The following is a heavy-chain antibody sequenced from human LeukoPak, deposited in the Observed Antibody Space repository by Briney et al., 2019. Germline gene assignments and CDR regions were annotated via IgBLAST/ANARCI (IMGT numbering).Heavy chain of an antibody. CDR1: GFTFRNYD. J-gene: IGHJ4*02. CDR3: AKDLEPYSASWPSDY. V-gene: IGHV3-30*18. CDR2: ISYDGINK. Sequence: PGRSLRLSCAASGFTFRNYDMNWVRQAPGKGLEWVAVISYDGINKYYADSVKGRFTISRDNAKNSLYLQMNSLRAEDTAVYYCAKDLEPYSASWPSDYWGQGALVTVSS. D-gene: IGHD6-13*01.